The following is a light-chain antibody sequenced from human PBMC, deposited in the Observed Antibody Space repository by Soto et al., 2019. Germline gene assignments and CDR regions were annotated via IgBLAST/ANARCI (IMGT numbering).Light chain of an antibody. V-gene: IGLV2-14*03. CDR3: SSYTSTTTRV. Sequence: QSVLTQPASVSGSPGQSITISCTGTSSDVGGYNYVSWYQQHPGKGPKLMIYEVSNRPSGVSNRFSGSKSGNTATLTISGLQADDEADYYCSSYTSTTTRVFGTGIKVTV. CDR1: SSDVGGYNY. CDR2: EVS. J-gene: IGLJ1*01.